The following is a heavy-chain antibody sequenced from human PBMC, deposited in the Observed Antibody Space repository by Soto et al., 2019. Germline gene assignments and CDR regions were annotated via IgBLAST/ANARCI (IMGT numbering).Heavy chain of an antibody. D-gene: IGHD6-6*01. CDR1: GGSISSYY. Sequence: PSETLSLTCTVSGGSISSYYWSWIRQPPGKGLEWIGYIYYSGSTNYNPSLKSRVTISVDTSKNQFSLKLSSVTAADTAVYYCARGGRPYIAANYYFDYWGQGTLVTVSS. J-gene: IGHJ4*02. CDR2: IYYSGST. V-gene: IGHV4-59*01. CDR3: ARGGRPYIAANYYFDY.